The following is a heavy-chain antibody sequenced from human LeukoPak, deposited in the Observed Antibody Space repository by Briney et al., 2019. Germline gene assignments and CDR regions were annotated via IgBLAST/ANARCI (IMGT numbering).Heavy chain of an antibody. D-gene: IGHD5-18*01. CDR2: ISSSSSYI. CDR3: ARVWQSAQNVDTAMVLFFY. J-gene: IGHJ4*02. Sequence: GGSLRLSCAASGFTFSSYSMNWVRQAPGKGLEWVSSISSSSSYIYYADSVEGRFTISRDNAKNSLYLQMNSLRAEDTAVYYCARVWQSAQNVDTAMVLFFYWGQGTLVTVSS. V-gene: IGHV3-21*01. CDR1: GFTFSSYS.